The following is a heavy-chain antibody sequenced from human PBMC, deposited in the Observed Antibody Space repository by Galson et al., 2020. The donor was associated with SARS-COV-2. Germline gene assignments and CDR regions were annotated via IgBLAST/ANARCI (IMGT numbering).Heavy chain of an antibody. CDR3: AKALSSWEILLPFDI. Sequence: PGGSLRLPCAASGFTFSTYVIHWVRPAPGQGLDWVALISDAGTNKYYADPVKGRFTISRDNSENTLYLQMNSLRAEDTAIYYCAKALSSWEILLPFDIWGHGTTVTVSS. CDR2: ISDAGTNK. J-gene: IGHJ3*02. CDR1: GFTFSTYV. V-gene: IGHV3-30*18. D-gene: IGHD3-16*02.